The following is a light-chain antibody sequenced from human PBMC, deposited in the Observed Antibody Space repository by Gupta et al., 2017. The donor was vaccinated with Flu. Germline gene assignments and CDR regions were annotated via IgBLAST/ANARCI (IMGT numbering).Light chain of an antibody. CDR1: QSINRW. CDR2: KAS. CDR3: QHENSSLCP. J-gene: IGKJ2*02. Sequence: DIQMTQSPSTLSASVGDRVTITCRASQSINRWLAWYQQKPGKAPKLLIYKASRVESGVPSRFSGSGFGTEFTLTISSRQPEDFANYYCQHENSSLCPFGQGTKLDIK. V-gene: IGKV1-5*03.